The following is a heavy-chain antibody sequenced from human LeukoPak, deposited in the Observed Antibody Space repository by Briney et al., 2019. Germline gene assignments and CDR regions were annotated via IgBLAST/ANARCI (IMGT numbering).Heavy chain of an antibody. J-gene: IGHJ4*02. CDR1: GFTVSSNY. Sequence: GGSLRLSCAASGFTVSSNYMSWVRQAPGKGLEWVSVIYSGGSTYYADSVKGRFTISRDNSKNTLYLQMNSLRAEDTAVYYCAMSYCGGDCYSITFDYWGQGTLVTVSS. CDR2: IYSGGST. V-gene: IGHV3-66*01. D-gene: IGHD2-21*02. CDR3: AMSYCGGDCYSITFDY.